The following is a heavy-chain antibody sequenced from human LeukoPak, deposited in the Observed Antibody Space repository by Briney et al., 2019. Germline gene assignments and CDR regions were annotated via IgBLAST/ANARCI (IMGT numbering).Heavy chain of an antibody. CDR1: GFTVSSNY. J-gene: IGHJ5*02. CDR3: ARDSRPWGSSSWYGYPQGVGLFDP. CDR2: IYSGGST. Sequence: PGGSLRLSCAASGFTVSSNYMSWVRQAPGKGLEWVSVIYSGGSTYYADSVKGRFTISRDNSKNTLYLQMNSLRAEDTAVYYCARDSRPWGSSSWYGYPQGVGLFDPWGQGTLVTVSS. D-gene: IGHD6-13*01. V-gene: IGHV3-66*01.